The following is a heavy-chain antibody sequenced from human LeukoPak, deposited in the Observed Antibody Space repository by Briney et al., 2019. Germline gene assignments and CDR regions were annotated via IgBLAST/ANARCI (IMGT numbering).Heavy chain of an antibody. D-gene: IGHD2-15*01. CDR3: AKQLGYCSDGSCYFPY. CDR1: GFTFSSSA. Sequence: GGSLRLSCAASGFTFSSSAMSWVRQAPGKGLEWVSAISNNGGYTYCADSVQGRFTISRDNSKSTLCLQMNSLRAEDTAVYYCAKQLGYCSDGSCYFPYWGQGTLVTVSS. V-gene: IGHV3-23*01. CDR2: ISNNGGYT. J-gene: IGHJ4*02.